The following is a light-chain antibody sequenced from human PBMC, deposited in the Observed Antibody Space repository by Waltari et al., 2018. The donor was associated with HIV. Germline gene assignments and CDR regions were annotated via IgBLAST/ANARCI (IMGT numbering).Light chain of an antibody. CDR3: QQYGGSLFT. CDR2: GAS. V-gene: IGKV3-20*01. Sequence: EIVLTQSPGTLSLSPGERATLSCRASQSVSNSYLAWYQQKSGQAPRLLIYGASSRATGIPDRFSGSGSGADFTLTISRLEPEDFAMYYCQQYGGSLFTFGPGTKVDIK. CDR1: QSVSNSY. J-gene: IGKJ3*01.